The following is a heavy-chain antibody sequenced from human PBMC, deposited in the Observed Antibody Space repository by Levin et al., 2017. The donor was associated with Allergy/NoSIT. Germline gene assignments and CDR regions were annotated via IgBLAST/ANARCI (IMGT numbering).Heavy chain of an antibody. CDR3: ARTSALGRYFDY. Sequence: GGSLRLSCAASGFTFSSYAMHWVRQAPGKGLEWVAVISYDGSNKYYADSVKGRFTISRDNSKNTLYLQMNSLRAEDTAVYYCARTSALGRYFDYWGQGTLVTVAS. J-gene: IGHJ4*02. CDR1: GFTFSSYA. V-gene: IGHV3-30-3*01. CDR2: ISYDGSNK. D-gene: IGHD7-27*01.